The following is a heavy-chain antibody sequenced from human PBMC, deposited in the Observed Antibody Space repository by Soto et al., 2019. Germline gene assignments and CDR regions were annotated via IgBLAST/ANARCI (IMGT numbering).Heavy chain of an antibody. V-gene: IGHV1-2*02. CDR1: GYTFSGYY. CDR3: ARVPRGTYYDFWSGYSRSADYYGMDV. J-gene: IGHJ6*02. D-gene: IGHD3-3*01. Sequence: GASVKVSCKASGYTFSGYYMHWVRQAPGQGLEWLGWMNPYNGVTNYAQKLQGRVTMTTDTSTSTAYMELRSLRSDDTAVYYCARVPRGTYYDFWSGYSRSADYYGMDVWGQGTTVTVSS. CDR2: MNPYNGVT.